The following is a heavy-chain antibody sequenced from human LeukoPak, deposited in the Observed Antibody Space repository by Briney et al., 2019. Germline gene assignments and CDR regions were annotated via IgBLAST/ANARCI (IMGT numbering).Heavy chain of an antibody. Sequence: SETLSLTCTVSGGSISSSSYYWGWIRQPPGKGLEWIGSIYYSGSTYYNPSLKSRVTISVDTSKNQFSLKLSSVTAADTAVYYCARGCGGGSCYYARNFDYWGQGTLVTVSS. CDR2: IYYSGST. V-gene: IGHV4-39*07. J-gene: IGHJ4*02. CDR1: GGSISSSSYY. CDR3: ARGCGGGSCYYARNFDY. D-gene: IGHD2-15*01.